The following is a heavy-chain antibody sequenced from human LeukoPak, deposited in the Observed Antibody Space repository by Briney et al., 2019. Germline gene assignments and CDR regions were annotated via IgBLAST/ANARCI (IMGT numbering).Heavy chain of an antibody. D-gene: IGHD3-10*01. J-gene: IGHJ6*03. CDR1: GGSISSYY. V-gene: IGHV4-59*13. Sequence: TPSETLSLTCTVSGGSISSYYWSWIRQPPGPGMDRIGNIYYSGSTNYNSNLKSRIPISISTAKNQYSLNLSAVTVADTDVYFCARERRPLWFGELRGYYYMDVWGKGTTVTISS. CDR3: ARERRPLWFGELRGYYYMDV. CDR2: IYYSGST.